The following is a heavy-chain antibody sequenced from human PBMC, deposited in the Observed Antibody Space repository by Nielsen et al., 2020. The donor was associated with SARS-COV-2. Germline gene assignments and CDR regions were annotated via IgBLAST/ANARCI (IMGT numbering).Heavy chain of an antibody. Sequence: GGSLRLSCAASGFTVIDNYMSWVRQAPGKGLHWVSTISDGGGTYYADSVKGRFTISRDDSRNTLYLQMDSLGAEDTAVYYCARGDTLYCRRGICYHRGYFIDYWGQGTPVTVSS. J-gene: IGHJ4*02. CDR2: ISDGGGT. CDR3: ARGDTLYCRRGICYHRGYFIDY. V-gene: IGHV3-53*01. CDR1: GFTVIDNY. D-gene: IGHD2-15*01.